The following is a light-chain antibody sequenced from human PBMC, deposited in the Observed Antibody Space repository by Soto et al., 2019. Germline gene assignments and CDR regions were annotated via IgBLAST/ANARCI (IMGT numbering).Light chain of an antibody. CDR1: QSVSIY. CDR2: RAS. Sequence: EIVLTQSPATLSLSPLEICTLCCRASQSVSIYLGWYQQKPGQAPRLLIYRASTRATGVPARFSASGSGTEFTLTINSLQSEDFAVYYCQQYNTWPRTFGQGTKVDIK. CDR3: QQYNTWPRT. J-gene: IGKJ1*01. V-gene: IGKV3-15*01.